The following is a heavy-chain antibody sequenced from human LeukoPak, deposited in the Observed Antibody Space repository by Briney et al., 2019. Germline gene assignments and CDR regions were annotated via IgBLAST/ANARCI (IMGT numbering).Heavy chain of an antibody. CDR1: GGTFSSYA. Sequence: ASVKVSCKASGGTFSSYAISWVRQPPGQGLEWMGGIIPIFGTANYAQKFQGRVTITADKSTSTAYMELSSLRSEDTAVYYCARDPFSILTGYYPDWGQGTLVTVSS. CDR3: ARDPFSILTGYYPD. D-gene: IGHD3-9*01. V-gene: IGHV1-69*06. CDR2: IIPIFGTA. J-gene: IGHJ4*02.